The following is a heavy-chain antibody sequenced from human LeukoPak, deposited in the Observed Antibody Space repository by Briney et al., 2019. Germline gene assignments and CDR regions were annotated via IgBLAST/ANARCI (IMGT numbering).Heavy chain of an antibody. J-gene: IGHJ3*02. V-gene: IGHV4-34*01. CDR1: GGSISSYY. D-gene: IGHD2-2*01. CDR3: ARDPVVPAATTSGAFDI. CDR2: INHSGST. Sequence: PSETLSLTCTVSGGSISSYYWSWIRQPPGKGLEWIGEINHSGSTNYNPSLKSRVTISVDTSKNQFSLKLSSVTAADTAVYYCARDPVVPAATTSGAFDIWGQGTMVTVSS.